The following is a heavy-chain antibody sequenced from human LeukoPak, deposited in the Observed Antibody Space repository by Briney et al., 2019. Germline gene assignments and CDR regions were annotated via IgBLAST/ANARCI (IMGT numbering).Heavy chain of an antibody. J-gene: IGHJ6*03. V-gene: IGHV3-23*01. CDR3: AKDSDTNYDFWSGYDYYMDV. CDR1: GFTFSSYA. CDR2: ISGSGGST. Sequence: GGSLRLSCAASGFTFSSYAMRWVRQAPGKGLEWVSAISGSGGSTYYADSVKGRFTISRDNSKHTLYLQMNSLRAEDTAVYYCAKDSDTNYDFWSGYDYYMDVWGKGTTVTVSS. D-gene: IGHD3-3*01.